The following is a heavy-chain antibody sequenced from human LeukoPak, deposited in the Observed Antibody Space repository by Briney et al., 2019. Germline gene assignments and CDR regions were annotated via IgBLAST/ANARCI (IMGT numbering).Heavy chain of an antibody. Sequence: SETLSLTCTVSGGSISSSTYYWGWIRRPPGKGLEWIGSIYYSGSTYYNPSLKSRVTVSVDTSKNQSSLNLSSVTAADTAVYYCVRGSTLRHYQYWGQGTLVTVSS. CDR1: GGSISSSTYY. CDR2: IYYSGST. CDR3: VRGSTLRHYQY. V-gene: IGHV4-39*01. J-gene: IGHJ4*02. D-gene: IGHD3-16*01.